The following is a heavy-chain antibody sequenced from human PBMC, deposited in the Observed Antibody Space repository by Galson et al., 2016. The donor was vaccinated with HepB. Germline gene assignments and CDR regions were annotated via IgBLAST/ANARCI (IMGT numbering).Heavy chain of an antibody. J-gene: IGHJ4*02. D-gene: IGHD3-3*01. CDR2: IYYSGST. V-gene: IGHV4-59*01. Sequence: QSPGKGLEWIGYIYYSGSTNYNPSLKSRVTMLVDTSKDQFSIMLTSVTAADTAVYYCTRVTIYGVVDFWVQGTPVTVSS. CDR3: TRVTIYGVVDF.